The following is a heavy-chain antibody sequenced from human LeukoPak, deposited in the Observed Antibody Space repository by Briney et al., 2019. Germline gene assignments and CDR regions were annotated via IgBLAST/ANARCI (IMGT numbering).Heavy chain of an antibody. Sequence: PGGSLRPSCAASGFTFSDYYMSWIRQAPGKGLEWVSCISSSGSIIYYTDSVKGRFTISRDNAKNSLYLQMNNLIADDTAVYYCVRALTDYDRNFDYWGQGTLVTVSS. CDR2: ISSSGSII. CDR3: VRALTDYDRNFDY. CDR1: GFTFSDYY. V-gene: IGHV3-11*04. D-gene: IGHD4-17*01. J-gene: IGHJ4*02.